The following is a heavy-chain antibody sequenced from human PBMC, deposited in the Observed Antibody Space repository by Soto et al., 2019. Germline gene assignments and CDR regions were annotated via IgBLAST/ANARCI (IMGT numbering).Heavy chain of an antibody. J-gene: IGHJ4*02. D-gene: IGHD6-19*01. CDR1: GFPFSIYS. Sequence: EVQLVESGGGLVQPGGSLRLTCAASGFPFSIYSMNWVGQAPGKGLEWSSYITSDTNTIKYADSVKGRFTISRDNAKNLVYLQMNSLRDEDTAVYFCARSVEGHFDYWGQGTVVTVSS. CDR3: ARSVEGHFDY. V-gene: IGHV3-48*02. CDR2: ITSDTNTI.